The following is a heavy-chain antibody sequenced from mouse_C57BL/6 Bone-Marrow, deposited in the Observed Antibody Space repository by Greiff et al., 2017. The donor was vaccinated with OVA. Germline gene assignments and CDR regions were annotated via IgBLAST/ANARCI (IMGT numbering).Heavy chain of an antibody. J-gene: IGHJ3*01. CDR2: IRLKSDNYAT. CDR1: GFTFSNYW. V-gene: IGHV6-3*01. D-gene: IGHD2-2*01. Sequence: DVKLVESGGGLVQPGGSMKLSCVASGFTFSNYWMNWVRQSPEKGLEWVAQIRLKSDNYATHYAESVKGRFTISRDDSKSSVYLQMNNLRAEDTGIYYCPDGYVFAYWGQGTLVTVSA. CDR3: PDGYVFAY.